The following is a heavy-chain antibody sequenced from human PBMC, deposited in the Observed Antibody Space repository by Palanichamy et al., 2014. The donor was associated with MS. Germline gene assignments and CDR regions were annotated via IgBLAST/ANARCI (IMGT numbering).Heavy chain of an antibody. V-gene: IGHV3-30-3*01. Sequence: QVQLVESGGGVVQPGRSLRLSCAASGFAFNNYAIHWVRQTPGKGLEWAAVISYDGNKKYYADSVKGRFTISRDNSKNTLYLQMKSLRVEDTAVYFCARGVVISTMPFDYWGQGTLVTVSS. D-gene: IGHD3-22*01. CDR1: GFAFNNYA. CDR2: ISYDGNKK. J-gene: IGHJ4*02. CDR3: ARGVVISTMPFDY.